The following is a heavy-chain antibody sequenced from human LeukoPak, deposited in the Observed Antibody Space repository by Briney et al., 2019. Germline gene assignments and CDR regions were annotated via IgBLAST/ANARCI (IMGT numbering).Heavy chain of an antibody. Sequence: GRSLRLSCAASGFTFSSYGMHWVRQALGKGLEWVAVISYDGSNKYYADSVKGRFTISRDNSKNTLYLQMNSLRAEDTAVYYCAKDELGYCSSTSCYPTFDYWGQGTLVTVSS. J-gene: IGHJ4*02. CDR1: GFTFSSYG. CDR2: ISYDGSNK. CDR3: AKDELGYCSSTSCYPTFDY. D-gene: IGHD2-2*01. V-gene: IGHV3-30*18.